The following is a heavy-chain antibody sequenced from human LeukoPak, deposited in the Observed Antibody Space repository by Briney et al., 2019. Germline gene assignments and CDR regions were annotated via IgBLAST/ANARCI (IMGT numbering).Heavy chain of an antibody. D-gene: IGHD6-13*01. CDR2: IYSGSTT. CDR3: ARDLMGIAYRGAFYY. J-gene: IGHJ4*02. V-gene: IGHV3-53*01. Sequence: GGSLRLSCEASDFTVSANFMGWVRQAPGKGLEWVSVIYSGSTTYSADSVKGRFTISRDNAKNSLYLQMNSLRAEDTAVYYCARDLMGIAYRGAFYYWGQGTLVTVSS. CDR1: DFTVSANF.